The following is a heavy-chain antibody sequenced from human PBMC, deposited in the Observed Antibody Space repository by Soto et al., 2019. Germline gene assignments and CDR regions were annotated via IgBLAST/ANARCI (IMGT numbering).Heavy chain of an antibody. CDR1: GGSISSVDYY. V-gene: IGHV4-30-4*01. D-gene: IGHD4-17*01. CDR2: IYYSGST. Sequence: PSETLSLTCPVSGGSISSVDYYWSLIRQPPGKGLEWIGYIYYSGSTYYNPSLKSRVTISVDTSKNQFSLKLSSVTAADTAVYYCASQTSDSGDYIRQAYYGMDVWSQGTTVTVSS. CDR3: ASQTSDSGDYIRQAYYGMDV. J-gene: IGHJ6*02.